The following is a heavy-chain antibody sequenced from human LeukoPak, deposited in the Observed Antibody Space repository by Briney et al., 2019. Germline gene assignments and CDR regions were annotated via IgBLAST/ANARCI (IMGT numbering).Heavy chain of an antibody. CDR2: ISYDGSNK. CDR3: AKDQDDYVWGSYRLDY. V-gene: IGHV3-30*18. J-gene: IGHJ4*02. CDR1: GFTFSSYG. D-gene: IGHD3-16*02. Sequence: GGSLRLSCAASGFTFSSYGMHWVRQAPGKGLEWVAAISYDGSNKYYADSVKGRFTISRDNSKNTLYLQMNSLRAEDTAVYYCAKDQDDYVWGSYRLDYWGQGTLVTVSS.